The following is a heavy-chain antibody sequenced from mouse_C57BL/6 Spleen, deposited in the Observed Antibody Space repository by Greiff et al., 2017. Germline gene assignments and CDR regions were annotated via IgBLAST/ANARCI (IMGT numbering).Heavy chain of an antibody. CDR1: GFTFSDAW. J-gene: IGHJ1*03. V-gene: IGHV6-6*01. CDR3: TRRGYYLYWYFDV. D-gene: IGHD2-1*01. Sequence: EVKVEESGGGLVQPGGSMKLSCAASGFTFSDAWMDWVRQSPEKGLEWVAEIRNKANNHATYYAESVKGRFTISRDDSNSSVYLQMNSLRAEDTGIYYCTRRGYYLYWYFDVWGTGTTVTVSS. CDR2: IRNKANNHAT.